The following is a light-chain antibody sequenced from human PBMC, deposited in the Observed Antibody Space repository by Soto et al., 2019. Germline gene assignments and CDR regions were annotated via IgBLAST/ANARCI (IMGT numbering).Light chain of an antibody. CDR1: QNINNY. CDR3: QQYENLPT. Sequence: DIHMTQSPSSLPASLGDGVTLTSQASQNINNYLNWYQQKPGRAPKLLIYDASNLEAGVPSRFRGSGSGTDFTFTISRLQPEDIATYYCQQYENLPTFGQGTRLEIK. J-gene: IGKJ5*01. V-gene: IGKV1-33*01. CDR2: DAS.